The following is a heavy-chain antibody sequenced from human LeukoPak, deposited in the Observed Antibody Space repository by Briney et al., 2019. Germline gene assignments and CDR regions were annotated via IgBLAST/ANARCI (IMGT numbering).Heavy chain of an antibody. V-gene: IGHV3-64*01. D-gene: IGHD6-13*01. CDR1: GFTFSSYS. CDR3: ARASIAYYFDY. CDR2: ISSNGGST. Sequence: GGSLRLSCAASGFTFSSYSMHGVRQAPGKGLEYVSAISSNGGSTYYANSVKGRFTISRDNSKNTLYLQMGSLRAEDMAVYYCARASIAYYFDYWGQGTLVTVSS. J-gene: IGHJ4*02.